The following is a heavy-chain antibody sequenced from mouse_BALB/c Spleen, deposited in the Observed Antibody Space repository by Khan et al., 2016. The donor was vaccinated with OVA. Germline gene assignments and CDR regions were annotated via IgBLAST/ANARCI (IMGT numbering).Heavy chain of an antibody. CDR3: ARTDYYGSSYYFDY. J-gene: IGHJ2*01. V-gene: IGHV1S135*01. Sequence: IQLVQSGPELVKPGASVKVSCKASGYSFTDYNMFWVKQSHGKSLEWIGYIDPYNGGTSYNQKFKGKATLTVDKSSSTAFMHLSSLTSEESAVFYCARTDYYGSSYYFDYWGQGTTLTVSS. CDR2: IDPYNGGT. CDR1: GYSFTDYN. D-gene: IGHD1-1*01.